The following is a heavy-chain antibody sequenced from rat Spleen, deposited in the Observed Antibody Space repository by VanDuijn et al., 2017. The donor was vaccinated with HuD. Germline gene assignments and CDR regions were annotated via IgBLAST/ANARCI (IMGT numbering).Heavy chain of an antibody. V-gene: IGHV2-63*01. J-gene: IGHJ3*01. CDR3: TSPFRWFAY. CDR1: GFSLTTYN. Sequence: QVQLKESGPGLVQPSQTLSLTCTVSGFSLTTYNVHWVRQPPGKGLEWMGRMRYNGDTSYNSALKSRLSISRDTSKNQVFLKMNSLQTEDTAIYFCTSPFRWFAYWGQGTLVTVSS. CDR2: MRYNGDT.